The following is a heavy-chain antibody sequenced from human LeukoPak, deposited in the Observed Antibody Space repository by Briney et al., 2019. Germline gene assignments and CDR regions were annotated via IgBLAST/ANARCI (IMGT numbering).Heavy chain of an antibody. V-gene: IGHV1-46*01. Sequence: ASVKVSCKASGYTFTSYYMHWVRQAPGQGLEWMGIINPSGGSTSYAQKFQGRVTMTRDTSTSTVYMELSSLRSEDTAAYYCARGPNGYSGYDSLGFDYWGQGTLVTVSS. CDR1: GYTFTSYY. D-gene: IGHD5-12*01. CDR2: INPSGGST. CDR3: ARGPNGYSGYDSLGFDY. J-gene: IGHJ4*02.